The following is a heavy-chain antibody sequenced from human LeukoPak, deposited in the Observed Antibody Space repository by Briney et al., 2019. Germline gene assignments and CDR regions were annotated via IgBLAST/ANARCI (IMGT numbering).Heavy chain of an antibody. Sequence: GSVKVSCKASGYTFTSYGISWVRQAPGQGLEWMGWISAYNGNTNYAQKLQGRVTMTTDTSTSTAYMELRSLRSDDTAVYYCARVAYYYDSSGYYPPYNWFDPWGQGTLVTVSS. CDR1: GYTFTSYG. D-gene: IGHD3-22*01. CDR3: ARVAYYYDSSGYYPPYNWFDP. CDR2: ISAYNGNT. J-gene: IGHJ5*02. V-gene: IGHV1-18*01.